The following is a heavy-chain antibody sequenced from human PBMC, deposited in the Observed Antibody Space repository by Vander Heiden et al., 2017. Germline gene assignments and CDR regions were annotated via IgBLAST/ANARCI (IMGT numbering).Heavy chain of an antibody. Sequence: QVQLVQSGAEGKKPGASVKVSCKASGYTFTRYYMHWVRQAPVQGLEWMGRIDSSSGGTNYAQKFQGRVTMTRDMSISTAYMELSSLRSDDTAVYYCARYWDGLDVWGQGTTVSVSS. V-gene: IGHV1-2*06. CDR1: GYTFTRYY. J-gene: IGHJ6*02. CDR3: ARYWDGLDV. D-gene: IGHD2-15*01. CDR2: IDSSSGGT.